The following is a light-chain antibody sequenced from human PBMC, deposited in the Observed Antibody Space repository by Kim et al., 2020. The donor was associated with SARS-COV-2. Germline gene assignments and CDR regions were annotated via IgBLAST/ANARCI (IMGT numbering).Light chain of an antibody. J-gene: IGLJ2*01. CDR1: SSXXXAGXY. CDR2: XNS. Sequence: TIACTGXSSXXXAGXYXXXXQQXPXTAPKLXXYXNSNRPSGVPARXSGSKSGTSASLAITGLQAEDXADYYCQSYDSSLSGVLFGGGTXLTVL. V-gene: IGLV1-40*01. CDR3: QSYDSSLSGVL.